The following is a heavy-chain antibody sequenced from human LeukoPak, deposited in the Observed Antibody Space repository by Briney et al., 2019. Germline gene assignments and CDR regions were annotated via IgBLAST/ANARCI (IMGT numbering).Heavy chain of an antibody. J-gene: IGHJ4*02. V-gene: IGHV4-34*01. CDR3: ARAGLYVDTAMAYIDY. D-gene: IGHD5-18*01. Sequence: SETLSLTCAVYGGSFSGYYWSWIRQPPGKGLEWIGEINHSGSTNYNPSLKSRVTISVDTSKNQFSLKLSSVTAADTAVYYCARAGLYVDTAMAYIDYWGQGTLVTVSS. CDR2: INHSGST. CDR1: GGSFSGYY.